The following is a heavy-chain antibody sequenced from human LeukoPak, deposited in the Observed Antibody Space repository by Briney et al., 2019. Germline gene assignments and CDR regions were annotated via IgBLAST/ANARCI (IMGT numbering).Heavy chain of an antibody. V-gene: IGHV4-38-2*02. CDR1: GYSITSAYY. CDR2: IYHSGSS. Sequence: SETLSLTCTVSGYSITSAYYWGWIRQSPGKGLAWIGSIYHSGSSYYNPSLKSRVTISVDTSKNHFSLKLTSVTAADTAVYYCARPSGGSGFDYWGQGTLVTVSS. CDR3: ARPSGGSGFDY. J-gene: IGHJ4*02. D-gene: IGHD1-26*01.